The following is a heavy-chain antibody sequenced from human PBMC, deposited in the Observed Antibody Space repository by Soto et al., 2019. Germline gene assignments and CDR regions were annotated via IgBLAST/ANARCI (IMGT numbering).Heavy chain of an antibody. D-gene: IGHD6-13*01. Sequence: QVQLVESGGGVVQPGRSLRLSCAASGFTFTSNPMHWVRQAPGKGLEWVAVVSYDGSNKYYADSGKGRFTISRDNSKNTLALQMNSLRAEDTAVYYCARDPNPAAAAYYYHYGMDVWGQGTTVTVSS. CDR3: ARDPNPAAAAYYYHYGMDV. CDR2: VSYDGSNK. V-gene: IGHV3-30-3*01. CDR1: GFTFTSNP. J-gene: IGHJ6*02.